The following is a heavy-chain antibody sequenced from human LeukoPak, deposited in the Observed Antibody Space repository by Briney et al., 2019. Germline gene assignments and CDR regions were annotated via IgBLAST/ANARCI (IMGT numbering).Heavy chain of an antibody. J-gene: IGHJ4*02. D-gene: IGHD6-19*01. CDR2: ISGSGGST. CDR3: AKMGLKQWPYNYFDY. Sequence: GGSLRLSCAASGFTFSSYAMSWVRQAPGKGLERVSVISGSGGSTYYADSVKGRFTISRDNSKNTLYLQMNSLRAEDTAVYYCAKMGLKQWPYNYFDYWGQGTLVTVSS. V-gene: IGHV3-23*01. CDR1: GFTFSSYA.